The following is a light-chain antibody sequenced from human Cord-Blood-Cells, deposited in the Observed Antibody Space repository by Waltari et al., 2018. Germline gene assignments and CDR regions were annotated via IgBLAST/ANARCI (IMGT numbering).Light chain of an antibody. Sequence: IVMNQSPDSLAVSLGERATINCKSSQSVLYSSNTKNYLAWYQQKPGQPPKLLIYWASTRESGVPDRFSGSGSGTDFTLTISSLQAEDVAVYYCQQYYSTPYTFGQGTKLEIK. CDR3: QQYYSTPYT. V-gene: IGKV4-1*01. CDR2: WAS. CDR1: QSVLYSSNTKNY. J-gene: IGKJ2*01.